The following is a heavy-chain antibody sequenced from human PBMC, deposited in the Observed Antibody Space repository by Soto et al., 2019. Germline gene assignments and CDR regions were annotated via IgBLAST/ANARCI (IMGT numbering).Heavy chain of an antibody. CDR3: ARTSPYCGGDCRDAFDI. CDR1: GGTFSSYA. D-gene: IGHD2-21*02. Sequence: SVKVSCKASGGTFSSYAISWVRQAPGQGLEWMGGIIPIFGTANYAQKFQGRVTITADKSTSTAYMELSSLRSEDTAVYYCARTSPYCGGDCRDAFDIWGQGTMVTVS. CDR2: IIPIFGTA. V-gene: IGHV1-69*06. J-gene: IGHJ3*02.